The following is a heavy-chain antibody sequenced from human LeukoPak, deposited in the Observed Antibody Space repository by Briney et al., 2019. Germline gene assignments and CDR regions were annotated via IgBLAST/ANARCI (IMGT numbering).Heavy chain of an antibody. CDR1: GGTFSSYA. CDR3: ARGPTQYGSGSYDPGLPDY. CDR2: IIPILGIA. V-gene: IGHV1-69*04. D-gene: IGHD3-10*01. Sequence: ASVKVSCKASGGTFSSYAISWVRQAPGQGLEWMGRIIPILGIANYAQKFQGRVTIAADKSTSTAYMELSSLRSEDTAVYYCARGPTQYGSGSYDPGLPDYWGQGTLVTVSS. J-gene: IGHJ4*02.